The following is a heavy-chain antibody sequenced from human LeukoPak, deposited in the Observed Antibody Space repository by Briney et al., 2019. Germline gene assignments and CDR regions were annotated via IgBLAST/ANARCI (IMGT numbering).Heavy chain of an antibody. V-gene: IGHV3-30*18. CDR3: AKGGYYDSSGYPDAFDI. CDR2: ISYDGSNK. J-gene: IGHJ3*02. CDR1: GFTFSSYG. Sequence: GRSLRLSCAASGFTFSSYGMHWVRQAPGKGLEWVAVISYDGSNKYYADSAKGRFTISRDNSKNTLYLQMNSLRAEDTAVYYCAKGGYYDSSGYPDAFDIWGQGTMVTVSS. D-gene: IGHD3-22*01.